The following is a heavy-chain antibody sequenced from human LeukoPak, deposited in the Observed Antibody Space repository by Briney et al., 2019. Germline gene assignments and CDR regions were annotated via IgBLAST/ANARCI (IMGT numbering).Heavy chain of an antibody. CDR1: GYTFTSYY. CDR3: ARAYPPYYDFWSGQVNWFDP. J-gene: IGHJ5*02. V-gene: IGHV1-46*01. Sequence: ASVKVSCKASGYTFTSYYMHWVRQAPGQGLEWMGIINPSGGSTSYAQKFQGRVTITRDTSASTAYMELSSLRSEDTAVYYCARAYPPYYDFWSGQVNWFDPWGQGTLVTVSS. D-gene: IGHD3-3*01. CDR2: INPSGGST.